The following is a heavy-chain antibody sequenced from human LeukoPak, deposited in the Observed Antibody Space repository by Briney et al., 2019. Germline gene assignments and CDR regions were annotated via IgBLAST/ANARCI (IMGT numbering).Heavy chain of an antibody. D-gene: IGHD1-26*01. CDR2: IIPILGIA. Sequence: SVKVSCKASGGTFSSYAISWVRQAPGQGLEWMGRIIPILGIANYAQKFQGRVTITADESTSTAYMELSSLRSEDTAVYYCARPLYSGSYYDAFDIWGQGTMVTVSS. V-gene: IGHV1-69*04. CDR1: GGTFSSYA. J-gene: IGHJ3*02. CDR3: ARPLYSGSYYDAFDI.